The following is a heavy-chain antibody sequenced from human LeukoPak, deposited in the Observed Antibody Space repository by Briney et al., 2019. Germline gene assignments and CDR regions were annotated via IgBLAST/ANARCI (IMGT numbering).Heavy chain of an antibody. CDR3: AREGGDNTGNAFDI. CDR1: GFTFSKYA. J-gene: IGHJ3*02. CDR2: FTYDGSDK. V-gene: IGHV3-30*04. Sequence: PGGSLRLSCAASGFTFSKYAMHWVRQAPGKGLEWVAVFTYDGSDKYYADSVKGRFTISRDNSKSTLYLQMNSLRAEDTAVYFCAREGGDNTGNAFDIWGQGTMVTVSS. D-gene: IGHD1-1*01.